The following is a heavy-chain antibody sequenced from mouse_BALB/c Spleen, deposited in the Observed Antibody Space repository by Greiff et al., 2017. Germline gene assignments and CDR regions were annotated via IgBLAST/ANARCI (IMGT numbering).Heavy chain of an antibody. D-gene: IGHD1-2*01. J-gene: IGHJ3*01. CDR3: ARFDSLLRLGFAY. Sequence: EVQLQESGAELVKPGASVKLSCTASGFNIKDTYMHWVKQRPEQGLEWIGRIDPANGNTKYDPKFQGKATITADTSSNTAYLQLSSLTSEDTAVYYCARFDSLLRLGFAYWGQGTLVTVSA. CDR2: IDPANGNT. CDR1: GFNIKDTY. V-gene: IGHV14-3*02.